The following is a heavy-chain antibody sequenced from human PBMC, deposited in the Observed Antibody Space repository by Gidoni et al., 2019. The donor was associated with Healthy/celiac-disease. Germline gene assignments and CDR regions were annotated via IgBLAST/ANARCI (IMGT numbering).Heavy chain of an antibody. J-gene: IGHJ4*02. D-gene: IGHD2-15*01. Sequence: QVQLQESGPGLVKPSQTLSLTCTVSGGSISSGGSYGSWIRQHPGKGLEWIGYIYYSGSTYYNPSLKSRVTISVDTSKNQFSLKLSSVTAADTAVYYCARGTSGGSVPVFDYWGQGTLVTVSS. CDR1: GGSISSGGSY. CDR2: IYYSGST. V-gene: IGHV4-31*03. CDR3: ARGTSGGSVPVFDY.